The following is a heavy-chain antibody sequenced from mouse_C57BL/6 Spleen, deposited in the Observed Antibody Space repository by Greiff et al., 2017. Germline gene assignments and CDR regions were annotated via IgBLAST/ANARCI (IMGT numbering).Heavy chain of an antibody. Sequence: VQLKESGGGLVQPGGSLILSSAASGFTFSDYYMYWVRQTPEKRLEWVAYISNGGGSTYSPDTVKGRFTTSRDNAKNTLYLQMSRLTSEDTAMYYCARRGTTTVVADYAMDCWGQGTSVTVSS. CDR2: ISNGGGST. CDR1: GFTFSDYY. V-gene: IGHV5-12*01. J-gene: IGHJ4*01. CDR3: ARRGTTTVVADYAMDC. D-gene: IGHD1-1*01.